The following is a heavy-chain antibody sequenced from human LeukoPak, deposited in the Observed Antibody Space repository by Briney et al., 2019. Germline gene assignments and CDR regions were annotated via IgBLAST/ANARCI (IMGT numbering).Heavy chain of an antibody. V-gene: IGHV1-46*01. J-gene: IGHJ4*02. CDR3: ARDSVDIAMVTHHSDY. Sequence: ASVKVSCKASGYTFTSYYMHWVRQAPGQGLEWMGIINPSGGSTSYAQKFQGRVTMTRDTSTSTVYMELSSLRSEDTAVYYCARDSVDIAMVTHHSDYWGQGTLVTVSS. CDR2: INPSGGST. CDR1: GYTFTSYY. D-gene: IGHD5-18*01.